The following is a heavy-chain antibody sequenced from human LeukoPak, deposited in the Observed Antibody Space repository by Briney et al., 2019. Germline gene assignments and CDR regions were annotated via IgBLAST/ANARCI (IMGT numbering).Heavy chain of an antibody. CDR3: ARGRHYYGSGSYYNLGDWFDP. CDR2: ISSSSSYI. Sequence: GGSLRLSCAASGFTFSSYSMNWVRQAPGKGLEWVSSISSSSSYIYYADSVKGRFTISRDNSKNTLYLQMNSLRAEDTAVYYCARGRHYYGSGSYYNLGDWFDPWGQGTLVTVSS. CDR1: GFTFSSYS. J-gene: IGHJ5*02. V-gene: IGHV3-21*01. D-gene: IGHD3-10*01.